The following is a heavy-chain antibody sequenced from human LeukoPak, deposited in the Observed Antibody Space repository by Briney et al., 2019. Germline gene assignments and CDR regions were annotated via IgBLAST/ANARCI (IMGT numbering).Heavy chain of an antibody. Sequence: GGSLRLSCAASGFTFSSYWMHWVRHTPGRGLVWVSRIKGDGSSTSYADSVKGRFTISRDNAKDTLYLQMNSLRAEDTAVYYCARDGYSFGHDFDYWGQGTLVTVSS. CDR2: IKGDGSST. V-gene: IGHV3-74*01. CDR1: GFTFSSYW. D-gene: IGHD5-18*01. J-gene: IGHJ4*02. CDR3: ARDGYSFGHDFDY.